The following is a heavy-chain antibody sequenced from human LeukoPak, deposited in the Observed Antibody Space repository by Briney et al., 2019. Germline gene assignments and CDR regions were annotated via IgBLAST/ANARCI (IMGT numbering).Heavy chain of an antibody. CDR3: ARGRVLLNYFDY. V-gene: IGHV3-64*01. CDR2: ISNNGGFT. CDR1: GFTFESYA. Sequence: PGGSLRLSCAASGFTFESYAMYWVRQTPGKGLEYLSAISNNGGFTYYATSVKDRFTISRDNSKNTVYLQTGSLSAADMGVYYCARGRVLLNYFDYWGQGTLVTVSS. J-gene: IGHJ4*02.